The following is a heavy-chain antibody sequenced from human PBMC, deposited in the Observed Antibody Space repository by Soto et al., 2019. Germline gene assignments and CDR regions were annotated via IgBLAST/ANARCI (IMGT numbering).Heavy chain of an antibody. CDR3: ASRSGQLPYYFDY. J-gene: IGHJ4*02. D-gene: IGHD6-6*01. V-gene: IGHV1-18*01. CDR2: ISVYNGNT. Sequence: ASVKVSCKASGYTFSNYGISWVRQAPGQGLEWMGWISVYNGNTNYAQKLQGRVTMTTDTSTSTAYMELRSLRSDDTALYYCASRSGQLPYYFDYWGQGTLVTVSS. CDR1: GYTFSNYG.